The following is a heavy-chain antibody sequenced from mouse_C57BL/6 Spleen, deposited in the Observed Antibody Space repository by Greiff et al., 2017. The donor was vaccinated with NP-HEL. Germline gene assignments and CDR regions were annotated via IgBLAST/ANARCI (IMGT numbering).Heavy chain of an antibody. Sequence: EVMLVESEGGLVQPGSSMKLSCTASGFTFSDYYMAWVRQVPEKGLEWVANINYDGSSTYYLDSLKSRFIISRDNAKNILYLQMSSLKFEDTATYYCARVDDASGYFDYWGQGTTLTVSS. D-gene: IGHD2-3*01. CDR3: ARVDDASGYFDY. V-gene: IGHV5-16*01. J-gene: IGHJ2*01. CDR2: INYDGSST. CDR1: GFTFSDYY.